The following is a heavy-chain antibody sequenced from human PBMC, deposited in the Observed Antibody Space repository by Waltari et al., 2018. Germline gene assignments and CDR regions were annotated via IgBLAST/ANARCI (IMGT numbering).Heavy chain of an antibody. CDR2: VRSKANGFAI. D-gene: IGHD3-3*01. J-gene: IGHJ6*03. CDR3: TSLEEVFLYYMNV. Sequence: EVQLVESGGGLVQPGGSLKLSCAASGFTLSGSAVNWVRQACGKGLEWVVRVRSKANGFAIAYAASVEGRFIISRDDSKNTAYLQMNSLKAEDTAVYYCTSLEEVFLYYMNVWGKVTTVTISS. V-gene: IGHV3-73*02. CDR1: GFTLSGSA.